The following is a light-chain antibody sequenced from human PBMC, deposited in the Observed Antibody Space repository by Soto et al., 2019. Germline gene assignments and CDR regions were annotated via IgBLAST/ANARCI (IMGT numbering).Light chain of an antibody. J-gene: IGKJ2*01. CDR2: SAS. CDR1: QSISTE. CDR3: LQGYNWPLT. Sequence: EIVMTQSPATLSVSPGERATLSCRASQSISTELAWYQQKPGQPPRLLIYSASTRATGVPARFTGSGSGSEFSLTISGLQSEDFLVCYCLQGYNWPLTFGQGTRVEI. V-gene: IGKV3-15*01.